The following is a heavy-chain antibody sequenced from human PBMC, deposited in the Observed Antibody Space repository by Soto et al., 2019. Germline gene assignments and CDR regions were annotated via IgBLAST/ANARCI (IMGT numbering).Heavy chain of an antibody. CDR2: IIPIFGTA. D-gene: IGHD3-22*01. J-gene: IGHJ3*02. CDR1: GGTFSSYA. CDR3: ANALGYYYDSSGYYRGPDAFDI. V-gene: IGHV1-69*13. Sequence: ASVKVSCKASGGTFSSYAISWVRQAPGQGLEWMGGIIPIFGTANYAQKFQGRVTITADESTSTAYMELSSLRSEDTAVYYCANALGYYYDSSGYYRGPDAFDIWGQGTMVTVSS.